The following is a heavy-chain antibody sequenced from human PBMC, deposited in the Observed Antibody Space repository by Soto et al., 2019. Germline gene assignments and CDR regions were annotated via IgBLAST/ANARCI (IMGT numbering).Heavy chain of an antibody. CDR2: IYHSGST. Sequence: SETLSLTCAVSGGSISSSNWWSWVRQPPGKGLEWIGEIYHSGSTNYNPSLKSRVTISVDKSKNQFSLKLSSVTAADTAVYYCARAIVVNLISYYYYGMDVWGQGTTVTVSS. J-gene: IGHJ6*02. D-gene: IGHD2-2*01. V-gene: IGHV4-4*02. CDR3: ARAIVVNLISYYYYGMDV. CDR1: GGSISSSNW.